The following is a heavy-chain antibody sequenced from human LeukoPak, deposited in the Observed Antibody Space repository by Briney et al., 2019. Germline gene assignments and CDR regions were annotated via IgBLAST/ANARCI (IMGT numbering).Heavy chain of an antibody. CDR3: AKEGRSTTPGY. D-gene: IGHD2-2*01. CDR1: GFTFSSST. J-gene: IGHJ4*02. Sequence: GGSLRLSCAASGFTFSSSTMDWVRQAPGKGLEWVSSITSSSNSIYYTDSVKGRFTISRDNTRNSLYLQMNSLGAEDTAVYFCAKEGRSTTPGYWGQGTLVTVSS. CDR2: ITSSSNSI. V-gene: IGHV3-21*01.